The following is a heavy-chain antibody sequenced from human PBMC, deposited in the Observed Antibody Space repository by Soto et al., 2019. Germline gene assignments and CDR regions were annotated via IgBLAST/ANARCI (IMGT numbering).Heavy chain of an antibody. V-gene: IGHV3-30*04. Sequence: QVQLVESGGGVVQPGRSLRLSCAASGLTFSRYAMHWVRQAPGKGLEWVAVIIYDGSNKHYADSVQGRFTISRDNSKNPLYLQMNSLRAEDTAVYYGAAELGETGYDGHDYWGKGTLVTVSS. J-gene: IGHJ4*02. CDR2: IIYDGSNK. D-gene: IGHD5-12*01. CDR3: AAELGETGYDGHDY. CDR1: GLTFSRYA.